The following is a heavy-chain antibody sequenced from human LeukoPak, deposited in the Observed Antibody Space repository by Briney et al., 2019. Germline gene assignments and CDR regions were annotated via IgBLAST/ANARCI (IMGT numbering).Heavy chain of an antibody. D-gene: IGHD2-2*02. J-gene: IGHJ4*02. CDR2: ISAYNGNT. CDR1: GYTFTSYG. Sequence: ASVKVSCKASGYTFTSYGISWVRQAPGQGLEWMGWISAYNGNTNYAQKLQGRVTMTTDTSTSTAYMELRSLRSDDTAVYYCANSARDIVVVPAAIGGYWGQGTLVTVSS. CDR3: ANSARDIVVVPAAIGGY. V-gene: IGHV1-18*01.